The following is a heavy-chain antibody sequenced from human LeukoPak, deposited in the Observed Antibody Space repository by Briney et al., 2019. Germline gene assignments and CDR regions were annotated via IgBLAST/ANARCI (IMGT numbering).Heavy chain of an antibody. J-gene: IGHJ4*02. CDR1: EFTFSSYW. V-gene: IGHV3-74*01. Sequence: PGGSLRLSCAASEFTFSSYWMHWVRQAPGKGLVWVARINSAGSSTSYADSVKGRFTISRDNAKNTVYLQMNSLRAEDTAVYYCSRDPYGSGSYSPVWGQGTLVTVSS. CDR2: INSAGSST. D-gene: IGHD3-10*01. CDR3: SRDPYGSGSYSPV.